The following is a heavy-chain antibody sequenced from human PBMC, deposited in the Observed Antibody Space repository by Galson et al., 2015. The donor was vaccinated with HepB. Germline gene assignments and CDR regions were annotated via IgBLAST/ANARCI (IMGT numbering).Heavy chain of an antibody. V-gene: IGHV4-39*01. CDR3: ATYLWFGELFGNFDY. J-gene: IGHJ4*02. D-gene: IGHD3-10*01. CDR1: GGSISSSSYY. CDR2: IYYSGST. Sequence: SETLSLTCTVSGGSISSSSYYWGWIRQPPGKGLEWIGSIYYSGSTYHNPSLKSRVTISVDTSKNQFSLKLSSVTAADTAVYYCATYLWFGELFGNFDYWGQGTLVTVSS.